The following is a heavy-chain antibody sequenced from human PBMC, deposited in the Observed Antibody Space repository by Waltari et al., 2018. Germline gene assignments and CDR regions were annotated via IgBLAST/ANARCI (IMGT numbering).Heavy chain of an antibody. Sequence: EVQLEGSGGGLVKPGGSLSRACAGSGFTFSSYSTNRVRQAPGKGLEWVSSISSGSSYKYYADSVKGRFTISRDNVKNSLYLQMNSLRADDTAVYYCAREWGVMVGTAGFYFDYWAQGTLVTVSS. CDR3: AREWGVMVGTAGFYFDY. CDR1: GFTFSSYS. J-gene: IGHJ4*02. D-gene: IGHD2-15*01. V-gene: IGHV3-21*01. CDR2: ISSGSSYK.